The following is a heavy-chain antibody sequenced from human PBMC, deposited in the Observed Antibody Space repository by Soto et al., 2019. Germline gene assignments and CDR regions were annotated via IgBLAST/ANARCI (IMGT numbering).Heavy chain of an antibody. CDR2: ISGSGGST. J-gene: IGHJ4*02. CDR3: AKGGPQLRLSFDY. Sequence: EVQLLESGGGLVQPGGSLRLSCAASGFTFSSYAMSWVRQAPGKGLEWDSAISGSGGSTYYADTVKGRFTISRDNSKNTLYLQMTSLRAEDTAVYYSAKGGPQLRLSFDYWGQGTLVTVSS. D-gene: IGHD3-16*01. CDR1: GFTFSSYA. V-gene: IGHV3-23*01.